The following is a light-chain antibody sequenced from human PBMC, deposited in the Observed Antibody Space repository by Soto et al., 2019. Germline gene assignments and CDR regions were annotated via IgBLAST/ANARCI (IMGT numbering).Light chain of an antibody. J-gene: IGLJ3*02. CDR1: SRDVGSYNL. V-gene: IGLV2-23*01. CDR2: EGS. Sequence: QSVLTQPASVSGSPGQSITISCTGTSRDVGSYNLVSWYQQHPGKDPKLMIYEGSQRPSGVSNRFSASKSGNTASLTISGLQGEDEAAYYCCSYAHTNTWVFGGGTQLTVL. CDR3: CSYAHTNTWV.